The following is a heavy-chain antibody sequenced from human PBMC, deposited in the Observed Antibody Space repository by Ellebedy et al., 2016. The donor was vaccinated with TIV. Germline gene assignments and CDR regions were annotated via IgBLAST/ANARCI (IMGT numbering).Heavy chain of an antibody. CDR2: VSGSGNST. CDR3: AKNSVTAAASCVDS. D-gene: IGHD6-13*01. CDR1: GFTVSNNY. V-gene: IGHV3-23*01. Sequence: PGGSLRLSCAASGFTVSNNYMTWVRQAPGKGLEWVSTVSGSGNSTYYADSMKGRFTISRDNSKKTLYLQMNSLRAEDTAVYYCAKNSVTAAASCVDSWGRGSLVTVSS. J-gene: IGHJ4*02.